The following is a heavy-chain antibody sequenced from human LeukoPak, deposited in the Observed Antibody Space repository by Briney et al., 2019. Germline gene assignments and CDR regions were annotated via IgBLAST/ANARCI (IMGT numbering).Heavy chain of an antibody. Sequence: GGSLRLSCAASGFTVSSNYMSWVRQAPGKGLEWVSYISSSGSTIYYADSVKGRFTISRDNAKNSLYLQMNSLRAEDTAVYYCSRWRNAKLDYWGQGTLVTVSS. V-gene: IGHV3-11*01. CDR1: GFTVSSNY. D-gene: IGHD4-11*01. CDR3: SRWRNAKLDY. CDR2: ISSSGSTI. J-gene: IGHJ4*02.